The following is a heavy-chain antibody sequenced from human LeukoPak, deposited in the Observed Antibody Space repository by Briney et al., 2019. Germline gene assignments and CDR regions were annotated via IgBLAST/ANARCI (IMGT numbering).Heavy chain of an antibody. CDR2: IYYSGST. V-gene: IGHV4-59*01. J-gene: IGHJ4*02. CDR1: GFTFSSYS. CDR3: ARLQNHDSSGYYSFDY. D-gene: IGHD3-22*01. Sequence: GSLRLSCAASGFTFSSYSMNWVRQAPGKGLEWIGYIYYSGSTNYNPSLKSRVTISVDTSKNQFSLRLSSVTAADTAVYYCARLQNHDSSGYYSFDYWGQGTLVTVSS.